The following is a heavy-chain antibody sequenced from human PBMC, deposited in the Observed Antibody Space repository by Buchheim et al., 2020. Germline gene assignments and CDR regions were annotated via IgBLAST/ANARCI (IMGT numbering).Heavy chain of an antibody. D-gene: IGHD3-10*01. CDR2: IYTSGST. CDR1: GGSISSGSYY. J-gene: IGHJ4*02. CDR3: ARMYYYGSGSYSV. Sequence: QVQLQESGPGLVKPSQTLSLTCTVSGGSISSGSYYWSWIRQPAGKGLEWIGRIYTSGSTNYNPSLKSRVTISVDTSKNQFSLKLSSVTAADTAVYYCARMYYYGSGSYSVWGQGTL. V-gene: IGHV4-61*02.